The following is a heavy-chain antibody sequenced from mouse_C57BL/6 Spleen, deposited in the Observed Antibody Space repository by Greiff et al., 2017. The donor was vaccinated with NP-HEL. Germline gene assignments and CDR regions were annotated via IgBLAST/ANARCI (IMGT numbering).Heavy chain of an antibody. Sequence: VQLQQSGAELVRPGASVKLSCKASGYTFTDYYINWVKQRPGQGLEWIARIYPGSGNTYYNEKFKGKATLTAEKSSSTAYMQLSSLTSVDSAVYFCASYDYGTPAWFAYWGQGTLVTVSA. CDR1: GYTFTDYY. J-gene: IGHJ3*01. V-gene: IGHV1-76*01. CDR2: IYPGSGNT. CDR3: ASYDYGTPAWFAY. D-gene: IGHD1-1*01.